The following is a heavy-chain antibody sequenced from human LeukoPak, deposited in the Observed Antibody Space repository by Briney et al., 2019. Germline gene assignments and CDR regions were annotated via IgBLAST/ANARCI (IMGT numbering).Heavy chain of an antibody. CDR3: AREMSTIQDLDY. Sequence: GGSLRLSCAGSGFTFSTYSMNWVRQAPGKGVEWVSSITRSSDYMFHADSVKGRFTISRDNAKNSLYLQMNSLRAEDTAVYYCAREMSTIQDLDYWGQGTLVTVSS. V-gene: IGHV3-21*01. J-gene: IGHJ4*02. CDR1: GFTFSTYS. D-gene: IGHD5-24*01. CDR2: ITRSSDYM.